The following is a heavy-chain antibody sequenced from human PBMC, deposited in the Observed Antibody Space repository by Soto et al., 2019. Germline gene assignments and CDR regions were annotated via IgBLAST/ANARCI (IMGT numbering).Heavy chain of an antibody. Sequence: QVQLVESGGGVVQPGRSLRLSCAASGFTFSTYGMHWVRQAPGKGLEWVAVIWFDGSNKYYGDSVKGRFTISRDNSKNTLFLQMNSLRVEDTAVYYCATAVGPFDYWGQGTLVTVSS. CDR1: GFTFSTYG. V-gene: IGHV3-33*01. CDR3: ATAVGPFDY. CDR2: IWFDGSNK. D-gene: IGHD2-2*01. J-gene: IGHJ4*02.